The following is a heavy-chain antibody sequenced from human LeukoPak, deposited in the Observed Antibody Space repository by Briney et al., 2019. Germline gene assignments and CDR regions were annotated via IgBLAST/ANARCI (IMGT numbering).Heavy chain of an antibody. CDR2: INGDGRNI. Sequence: GSLPLSCVASGFTFSSYWMHWVRQDPRKGLVWVSRINGDGRNINYADSVRGRFTISRDNAKNTLYLQMNTLRVEDTAVYYCTRDLMDYDVSTGLHHYYMDVWGQGTTVTVSS. D-gene: IGHD3-9*01. J-gene: IGHJ6*02. V-gene: IGHV3-74*01. CDR3: TRDLMDYDVSTGLHHYYMDV. CDR1: GFTFSSYW.